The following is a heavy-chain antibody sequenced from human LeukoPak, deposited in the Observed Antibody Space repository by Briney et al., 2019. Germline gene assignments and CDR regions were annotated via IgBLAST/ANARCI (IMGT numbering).Heavy chain of an antibody. D-gene: IGHD2-21*02. J-gene: IGHJ4*02. CDR3: ARDSRGDYYFDY. CDR2: ISAYNGNT. CDR1: GYTFTSYG. Sequence: ASVKVSCKASGYTFTSYGISWVRQAPGQGLEWMGWISAYNGNTNYAQKLQGRVTMTTDTSTSTAYMELRSLRSEDTAVYYCARDSRGDYYFDYWGQGTLVTVSS. V-gene: IGHV1-18*01.